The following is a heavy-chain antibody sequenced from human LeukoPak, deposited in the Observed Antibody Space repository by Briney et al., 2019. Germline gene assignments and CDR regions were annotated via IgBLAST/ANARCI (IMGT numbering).Heavy chain of an antibody. CDR1: GFIFSDYE. V-gene: IGHV3-48*03. J-gene: IGHJ4*02. Sequence: PGRSLRLSCAASGFIFSDYEMNWVRQAPGKGLEWVSYISSSGSSIYYADSVKGRFTISRDNAKNSLYLQMKSLRAEDTAVYYCARDLKGAERWQQLMDYWGQGTLVTVSS. CDR3: ARDLKGAERWQQLMDY. D-gene: IGHD5-24*01. CDR2: ISSSGSSI.